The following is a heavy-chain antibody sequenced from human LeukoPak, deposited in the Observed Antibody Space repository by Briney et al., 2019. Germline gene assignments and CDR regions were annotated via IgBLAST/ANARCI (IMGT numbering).Heavy chain of an antibody. CDR2: ISPAGGTT. V-gene: IGHV3-23*01. CDR3: AKSRSGSSNWALRIFDN. D-gene: IGHD6-13*01. J-gene: IGHJ4*02. CDR1: GFAFSDYY. Sequence: GGSRRLSCAASGFAFSDYYMSWIRQTPGRGLEWVSSISPAGGTTYYADSVKGRFTISRDNSKNTLYVQMNSLRAEDTAVYYCAKSRSGSSNWALRIFDNWGQGTLVSVSS.